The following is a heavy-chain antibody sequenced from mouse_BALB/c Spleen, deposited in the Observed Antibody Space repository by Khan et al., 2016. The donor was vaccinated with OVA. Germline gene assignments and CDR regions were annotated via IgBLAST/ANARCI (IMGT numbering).Heavy chain of an antibody. Sequence: QVQLKQSGPELKKPGETVQISCKASGFTFTNYGMNWVKQAPGKGLKWMGWINTYTGEPTFADDFKGRFAFSLETSASTAYLQINSLKNEDTATYFCARVGYNGTMDCWGQGTSGTVSS. D-gene: IGHD2-14*01. CDR3: ARVGYNGTMDC. CDR2: INTYTGEP. CDR1: GFTFTNYG. V-gene: IGHV9-3-1*01. J-gene: IGHJ4*01.